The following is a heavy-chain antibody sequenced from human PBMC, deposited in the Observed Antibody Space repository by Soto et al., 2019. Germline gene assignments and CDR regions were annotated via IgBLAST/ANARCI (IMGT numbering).Heavy chain of an antibody. J-gene: IGHJ4*02. V-gene: IGHV3-33*01. Sequence: QVQLVESGGGVAQPGRSLRLSCAASGFTFSGYGMHWVRQAPGKGLEWVAITRHDGSNTYYADSVRGRFTISRDNSKETLYLQMDSLRAEDTAVYYCARDGVGATTFFGYFDYWGQGTLVTVSS. CDR3: ARDGVGATTFFGYFDY. CDR2: TRHDGSNT. CDR1: GFTFSGYG. D-gene: IGHD1-26*01.